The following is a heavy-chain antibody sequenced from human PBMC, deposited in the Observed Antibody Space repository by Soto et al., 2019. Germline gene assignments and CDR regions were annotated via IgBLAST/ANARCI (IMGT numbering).Heavy chain of an antibody. CDR2: MHYTGNT. D-gene: IGHD3-22*01. J-gene: IGHJ4*02. CDR3: ARYYHDSGGYFYDF. Sequence: RSLTCSVSGGSISSRSHYWSWIRHHPGKGLEWIGYMHYTGNTYYNPSLKSRVTISVDTSKNQFSLRLTSVTAADTAVYYCARYYHDSGGYFYDFWGQGTLVTVSS. V-gene: IGHV4-31*03. CDR1: GGSISSRSHY.